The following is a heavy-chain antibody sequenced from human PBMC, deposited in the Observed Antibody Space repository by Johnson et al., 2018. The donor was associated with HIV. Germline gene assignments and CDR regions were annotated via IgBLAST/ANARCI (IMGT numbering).Heavy chain of an antibody. CDR2: IWYDGSNE. CDR1: GFTFKSYG. D-gene: IGHD3-3*01. Sequence: QVQLVESGGGVVQPGGSLRLSCAASGFTFKSYGMHWVRQAPGKGLEWVTVIWYDGSNEYYADSVKGRFTVSRDNSKNTLYLQMNSLRVEDTAVYYCAKAFWSGYYTVDAFDIWGQGTMVTVSS. V-gene: IGHV3-33*06. J-gene: IGHJ3*02. CDR3: AKAFWSGYYTVDAFDI.